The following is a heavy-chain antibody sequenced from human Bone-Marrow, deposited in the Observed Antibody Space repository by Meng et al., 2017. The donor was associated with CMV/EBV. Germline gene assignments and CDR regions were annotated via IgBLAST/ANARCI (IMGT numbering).Heavy chain of an antibody. V-gene: IGHV4-59*01. D-gene: IGHD3-16*01. CDR1: GGSISSYY. J-gene: IGHJ3*02. CDR2: IYYSGST. CDR3: ARGGGRRRDAFDI. Sequence: SETLSLTCTVSGGSISSYYMSWIRQPPGKGLEWIGYIYYSGSTNYNPSLKSRVTMSVDTSKNQFSLKLSSVTAADTAVYYCARGGGRRRDAFDIWGQGTMVTVSS.